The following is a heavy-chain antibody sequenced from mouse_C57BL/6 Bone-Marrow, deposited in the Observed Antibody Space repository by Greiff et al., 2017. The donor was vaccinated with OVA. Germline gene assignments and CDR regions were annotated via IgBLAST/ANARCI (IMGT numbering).Heavy chain of an antibody. CDR2: IWRGGST. CDR3: AKNFYSNYSWFAY. V-gene: IGHV2-5*01. D-gene: IGHD2-5*01. Sequence: QVQLQQSGPGLVQPSQSLSITCTVSGFSLTSYGVHWVRQSPGKGLEWLGVIWRGGSTDYNAAFMSRLSITKDNSKSQVFFKMNSLQADDTAIYYCAKNFYSNYSWFAYWGQGTLVTVSA. CDR1: GFSLTSYG. J-gene: IGHJ3*01.